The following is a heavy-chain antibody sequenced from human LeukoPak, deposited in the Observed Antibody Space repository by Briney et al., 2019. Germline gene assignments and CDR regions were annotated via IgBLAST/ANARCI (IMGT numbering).Heavy chain of an antibody. J-gene: IGHJ4*02. V-gene: IGHV4-59*01. CDR3: ARGLDPTSYYFDY. CDR1: GDSISSYY. Sequence: PSETLSLTCTVSGDSISSYYWSWIRQPPGKGLEWIGYIYYSGSTNYNPSLKSRVTISLDTSKNQISLKLSSVTAADTAGYYCARGLDPTSYYFDYWGQGTLVTVSS. D-gene: IGHD6-6*01. CDR2: IYYSGST.